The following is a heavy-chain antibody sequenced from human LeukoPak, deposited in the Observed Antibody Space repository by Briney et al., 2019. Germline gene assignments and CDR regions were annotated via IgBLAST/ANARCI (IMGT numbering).Heavy chain of an antibody. D-gene: IGHD5-24*01. J-gene: IGHJ4*02. CDR1: GYTFTSYY. V-gene: IGHV1-46*01. CDR2: INPSGGST. CDR3: ARRRDGYNFGY. Sequence: ASVKVSCKASGYTFTSYYMHWVRQAPGQGLEWMGMINPSGGSTSYGQKFQGRLTMTRDTSTSTVYMELSSLRSEDTAVYYCARRRDGYNFGYWGQGTLVTVSS.